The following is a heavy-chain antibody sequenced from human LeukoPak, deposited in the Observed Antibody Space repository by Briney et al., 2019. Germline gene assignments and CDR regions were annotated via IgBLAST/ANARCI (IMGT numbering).Heavy chain of an antibody. D-gene: IGHD1-20*01. CDR2: IYYSGST. Sequence: KPSETLSLTCTVSGGSISSGDYYWTWIRQHPGKGLEWIGYIYYSGSTYYNPSLKSRVTISVDTSKNQFSLKLSSVTAADTAVYYCAREELTGTTLYAFDIWGQGTMVTVSS. CDR1: GGSISSGDYY. CDR3: AREELTGTTLYAFDI. V-gene: IGHV4-31*03. J-gene: IGHJ3*02.